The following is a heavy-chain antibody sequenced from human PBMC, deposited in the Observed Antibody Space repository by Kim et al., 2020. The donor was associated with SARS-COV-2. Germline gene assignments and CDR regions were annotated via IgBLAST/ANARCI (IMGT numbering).Heavy chain of an antibody. CDR1: GLTFTGNY. V-gene: IGHV1-2*06. J-gene: IGHJ4*02. CDR3: ALDYGATFGYFDY. D-gene: IGHD4-17*01. Sequence: ASVKVSCKGSGLTFTGNYIHWVRQAPGQGLEWMGRINPSTGDREYAQRFKGSVSMTGDTSISTAYMELSSLTSDDTAMYYCALDYGATFGYFDYWGQGTL. CDR2: INPSTGDR.